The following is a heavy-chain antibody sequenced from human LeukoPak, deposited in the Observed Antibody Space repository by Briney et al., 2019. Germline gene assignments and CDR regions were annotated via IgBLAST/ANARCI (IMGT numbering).Heavy chain of an antibody. V-gene: IGHV4-59*05. Sequence: SETLSLTCTVSGGSISSYYWSWIRQPPGKGLEWIGSIYYSGSTYYNPSLKSRVTISVDTSKNQFSLKLSSVTAADTAVYYCARHPFHSGSYFFDYWGQGTLVTVSS. D-gene: IGHD1-26*01. CDR2: IYYSGST. CDR1: GGSISSYY. CDR3: ARHPFHSGSYFFDY. J-gene: IGHJ4*02.